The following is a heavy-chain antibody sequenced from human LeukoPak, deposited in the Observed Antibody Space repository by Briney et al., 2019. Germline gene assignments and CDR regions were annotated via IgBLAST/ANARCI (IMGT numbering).Heavy chain of an antibody. CDR1: GYTFTSYH. CDR3: VRVPPGTTTYAY. Sequence: GASVKVSCKASGYTFTSYHINWVRQATGQGLEWAGWMNPNNSDIGYAQKFQGRVTMTRNTSIGTAYMELSSLRSEDTAIYYCVRVPPGTTTYAYWGQGTLVTVSS. J-gene: IGHJ4*02. D-gene: IGHD1-14*01. V-gene: IGHV1-8*01. CDR2: MNPNNSDI.